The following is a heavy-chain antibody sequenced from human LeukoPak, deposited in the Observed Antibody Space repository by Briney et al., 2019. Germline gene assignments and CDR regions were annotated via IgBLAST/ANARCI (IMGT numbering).Heavy chain of an antibody. J-gene: IGHJ6*03. CDR2: INPSGGST. Sequence: ASVKVSCKASGYTFTSYYMHWVRQAPGQGLEWMGIINPSGGSTSYAQEFQGRVTMTRDMSTSTVYMELRSLRSDDTAVYYCAREGYCSSTSCYYYYYMDVWGKGTTVTISS. D-gene: IGHD2-2*01. CDR1: GYTFTSYY. V-gene: IGHV1-46*01. CDR3: AREGYCSSTSCYYYYYMDV.